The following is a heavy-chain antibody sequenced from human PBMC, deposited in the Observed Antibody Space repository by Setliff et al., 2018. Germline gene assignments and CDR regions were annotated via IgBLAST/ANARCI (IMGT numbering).Heavy chain of an antibody. CDR2: IKQDGSEK. D-gene: IGHD3-16*01. Sequence: GGSLRLSCAASGFGLSSYWMSWVRQAPGKGLEWVANIKQDGSEKYYVDSVKGRFTISRHNARNSLYLQMTRLRAEDTAVYYCARDGGEYWGQGTLVTVSS. V-gene: IGHV3-7*01. J-gene: IGHJ4*02. CDR3: ARDGGEY. CDR1: GFGLSSYW.